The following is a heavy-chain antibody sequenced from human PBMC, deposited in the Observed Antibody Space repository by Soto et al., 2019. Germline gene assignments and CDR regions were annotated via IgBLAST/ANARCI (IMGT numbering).Heavy chain of an antibody. CDR1: GFTFSSYA. CDR2: ISYDGSNK. J-gene: IGHJ6*02. V-gene: IGHV3-30-3*01. Sequence: GGSLRLSCAASGFTFSSYAMHWVRQAPGKGLEWVAVISYDGSNKYYADSVKGRFTISRDNSKNTLYLQMNSLRAEDTAVYYCARDLEVEYSSSSHYYGMDVWGQGTTVTVSS. CDR3: ARDLEVEYSSSSHYYGMDV. D-gene: IGHD6-6*01.